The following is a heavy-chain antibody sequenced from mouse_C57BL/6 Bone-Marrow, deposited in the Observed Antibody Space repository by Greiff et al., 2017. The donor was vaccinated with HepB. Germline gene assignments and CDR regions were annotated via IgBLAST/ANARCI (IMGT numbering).Heavy chain of an antibody. CDR1: GYTFTDYE. J-gene: IGHJ3*01. V-gene: IGHV1-15*01. D-gene: IGHD2-1*01. CDR3: TRSPIYYALY. Sequence: QVQLKESGAELVRPGASVTLSCKASGYTFTDYEMHWVKQTPVHGLEWIGAIDPETGGTAYNQKFKGKAILTADQSSSTAYMKLRSLTSEDSAVYYCTRSPIYYALYWGQGTLVTVSA. CDR2: IDPETGGT.